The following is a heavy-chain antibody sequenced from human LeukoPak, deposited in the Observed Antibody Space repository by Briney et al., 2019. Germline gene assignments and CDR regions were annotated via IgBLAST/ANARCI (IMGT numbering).Heavy chain of an antibody. D-gene: IGHD3-10*01. CDR1: GFTFGDYY. V-gene: IGHV3-11*01. J-gene: IGHJ4*02. CDR2: ISSSGYTI. CDR3: AREKFKVASGSYYL. Sequence: GGSLRLSCAASGFTFGDYYMSWIRQAPGKGLEWLSYISSSGYTIYYADSVKGRFTISRDNAQNSLYLQIDNLRAEDTAIYYCAREKFKVASGSYYLWGQGTLLTVSS.